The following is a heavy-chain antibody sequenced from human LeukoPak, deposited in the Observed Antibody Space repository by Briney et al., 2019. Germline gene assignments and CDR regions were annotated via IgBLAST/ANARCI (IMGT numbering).Heavy chain of an antibody. V-gene: IGHV4-4*07. D-gene: IGHD6-13*01. Sequence: SETLSLTCTVSGGSISSYYWSWIRQPAGKGLEWTGRIYTSGSTNYNPSLKSRVTMSVDTSKNQFSLKLSSVTAADTAVYYCASSYRSSWWYDAFDIWGQGTMVTVSS. CDR3: ASSYRSSWWYDAFDI. J-gene: IGHJ3*02. CDR2: IYTSGST. CDR1: GGSISSYY.